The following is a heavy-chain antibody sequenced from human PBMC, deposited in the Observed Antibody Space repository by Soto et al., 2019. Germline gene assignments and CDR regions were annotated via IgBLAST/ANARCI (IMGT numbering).Heavy chain of an antibody. J-gene: IGHJ4*02. CDR2: IYPRDSDT. D-gene: IGHD2-8*02. Sequence: GSLKISCKGSGYSFTRYWIGWVRQMPGKGLEWMGIIYPRDSDTRYSPSFQGQVTISADKSISTAYLQWSSLKASDTAMYYCARVRESTAAFDDWGQGTLVTVSS. V-gene: IGHV5-51*01. CDR1: GYSFTRYW. CDR3: ARVRESTAAFDD.